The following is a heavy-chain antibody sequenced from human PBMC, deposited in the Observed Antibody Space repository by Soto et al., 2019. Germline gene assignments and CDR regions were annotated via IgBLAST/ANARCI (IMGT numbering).Heavy chain of an antibody. CDR1: GGSISSGGYS. CDR3: ARTWLGANWFDP. Sequence: QLQLQESGSGLVKPSQTLSLTCAVSGGSISSGGYSWSWIRQPPGKGLEWIGYIYPTGSTYYNPSHKSRVTISTATSTTQSSLRLSSVPAADTAVYYCARTWLGANWFDPWGQGTLVTVSS. V-gene: IGHV4-30-2*01. D-gene: IGHD3-10*01. CDR2: IYPTGST. J-gene: IGHJ5*02.